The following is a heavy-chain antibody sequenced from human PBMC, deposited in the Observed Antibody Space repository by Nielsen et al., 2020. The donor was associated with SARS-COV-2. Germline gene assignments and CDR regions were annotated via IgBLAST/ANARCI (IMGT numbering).Heavy chain of an antibody. D-gene: IGHD3-9*01. CDR3: ARDINRYFDWLSDGDY. Sequence: SVKVSCKASGGTFSSYAISWVRQAPGQGLEWMGGIIPIFGTANYAQKFQGRVTITADESTSTAYMELSSLRSEDTAVYYCARDINRYFDWLSDGDYWGQGTLVTVSS. CDR1: GGTFSSYA. J-gene: IGHJ4*02. CDR2: IIPIFGTA. V-gene: IGHV1-69*13.